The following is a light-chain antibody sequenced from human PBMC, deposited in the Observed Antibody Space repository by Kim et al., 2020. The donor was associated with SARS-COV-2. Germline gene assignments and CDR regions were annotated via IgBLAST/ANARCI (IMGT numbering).Light chain of an antibody. Sequence: EIVLTQSPGTLSLSPGEGATLSCRTSLTVSSSFLAWYQQKPGRAPRLLIYGASSRATGIPDRFSGSGSGTDFTLTISRLEPEDFAVYYCQQFGRSPWTFGQGTKVDIK. CDR3: QQFGRSPWT. J-gene: IGKJ1*01. CDR2: GAS. V-gene: IGKV3-20*01. CDR1: LTVSSSF.